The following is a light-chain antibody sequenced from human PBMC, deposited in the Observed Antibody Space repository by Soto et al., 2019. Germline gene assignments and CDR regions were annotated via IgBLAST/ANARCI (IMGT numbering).Light chain of an antibody. J-gene: IGKJ2*01. CDR1: QSVSSNY. V-gene: IGKV3-20*01. CDR3: QQYVASPYT. Sequence: EIVLTQSPGTLSLSPGERATLSCRASQSVSSNYLAWYQQKPGQAPRLLIYDASSRATGIPDRFSASGSGTDFTLTISSLEPEDFAVYYCQQYVASPYTFGQGTKVDIK. CDR2: DAS.